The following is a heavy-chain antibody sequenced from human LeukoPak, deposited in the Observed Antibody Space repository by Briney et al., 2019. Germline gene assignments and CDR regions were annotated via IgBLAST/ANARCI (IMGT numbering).Heavy chain of an antibody. CDR2: ISGSGGST. Sequence: GGSLRLSCAASGFTFSSYGMSWVRQAPGKGLEWVSAISGSGGSTYYADSVKGRFTISRDNSKNTLYLQMNSLRAEDTAVYYCVGAIRGNWFDPWGQGTLVTVSS. J-gene: IGHJ5*02. D-gene: IGHD2-2*02. CDR3: VGAIRGNWFDP. CDR1: GFTFSSYG. V-gene: IGHV3-23*01.